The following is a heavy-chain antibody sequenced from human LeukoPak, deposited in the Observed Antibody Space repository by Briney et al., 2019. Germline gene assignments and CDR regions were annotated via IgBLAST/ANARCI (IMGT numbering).Heavy chain of an antibody. V-gene: IGHV3-23*01. D-gene: IGHD2-15*01. CDR3: ARRGELLLGYGY. CDR2: ISGSGGST. Sequence: GGSLRHSCAASGFTFSSYAMSWVRQAPGKGLEWVSAISGSGGSTYYADSVKGRFTISRDNSKNTLYLQMNSLRAEDTAVYYCARRGELLLGYGYWGQGTLVTVSS. CDR1: GFTFSSYA. J-gene: IGHJ4*02.